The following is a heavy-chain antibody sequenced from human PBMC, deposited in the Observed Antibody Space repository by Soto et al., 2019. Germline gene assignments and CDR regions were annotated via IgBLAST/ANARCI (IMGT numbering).Heavy chain of an antibody. D-gene: IGHD1-26*01. CDR2: IKSKTDGGTT. Sequence: GGSLRLACAASGFTFSNAWMNWVRQAPGKGLEWVGRIKSKTDGGTTDYAAPVKGRFTISRDDSKNTLYLQMNSLKTEDTAVYYCFTDIVVAASDAFDIRAQRTMDTGSS. V-gene: IGHV3-15*07. CDR3: FTDIVVAASDAFDI. J-gene: IGHJ3*02. CDR1: GFTFSNAW.